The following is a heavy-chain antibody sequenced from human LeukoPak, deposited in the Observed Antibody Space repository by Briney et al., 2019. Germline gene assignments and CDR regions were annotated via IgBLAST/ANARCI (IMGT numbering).Heavy chain of an antibody. CDR3: AREGVDEYSSSSGFDY. CDR2: IYYSGST. CDR1: GGSVSDYY. D-gene: IGHD6-6*01. Sequence: SETLSLTCTISGGSVSDYYWSWIRQPPGKGLEWIGYIYYSGSTNYNPSLKSRVTISVDTSKNQFSLKLSSVTAADTAVYYCAREGVDEYSSSSGFDYWGQGTLVTVSS. V-gene: IGHV4-59*02. J-gene: IGHJ4*02.